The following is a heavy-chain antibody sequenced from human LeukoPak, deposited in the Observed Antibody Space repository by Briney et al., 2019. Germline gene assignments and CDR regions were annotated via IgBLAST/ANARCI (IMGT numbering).Heavy chain of an antibody. V-gene: IGHV4-39*06. CDR2: IYYSGST. D-gene: IGHD3-10*01. CDR3: AREEGIGESPHY. J-gene: IGHJ4*02. Sequence: PSETLSLTGTVSGGSISSSSYYWGWIRQPPGKGLEWIGSIYYSGSTYYNPSLKSRVTISVDTSKDQFALKLTSMTAADTAVYYCAREEGIGESPHYWGQGTLVTVSS. CDR1: GGSISSSSYY.